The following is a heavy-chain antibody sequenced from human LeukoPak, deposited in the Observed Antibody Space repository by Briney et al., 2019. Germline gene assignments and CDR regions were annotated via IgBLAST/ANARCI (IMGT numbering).Heavy chain of an antibody. CDR3: ARVQEWELRYDAFDI. Sequence: GGSLRLSCAASGFTFSSYSMNWLRQAPGKGLEWVSSISSSSSYIYYADSVKGRFTISGDNAKNSLYLQMNSLRAEDTAVYYYARVQEWELRYDAFDIWGQGTMVTVSS. CDR1: GFTFSSYS. D-gene: IGHD1-26*01. V-gene: IGHV3-21*01. J-gene: IGHJ3*02. CDR2: ISSSSSYI.